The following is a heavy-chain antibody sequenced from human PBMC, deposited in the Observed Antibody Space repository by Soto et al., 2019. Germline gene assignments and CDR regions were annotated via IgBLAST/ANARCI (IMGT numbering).Heavy chain of an antibody. CDR1: GFTFSKYI. J-gene: IGHJ4*02. D-gene: IGHD3-10*01. CDR3: VRAPLLGPPY. CDR2: ITSSSSFM. Sequence: GGSLRLSCAASGFTFSKYIMNWVRQAPGKGLEWVSSITSSSSFMYYGDSVKGRFTISRDNAKNSLYLQMNSLRAEDTAVYYCVRAPLLGPPYWGQGTLVTVSS. V-gene: IGHV3-21*01.